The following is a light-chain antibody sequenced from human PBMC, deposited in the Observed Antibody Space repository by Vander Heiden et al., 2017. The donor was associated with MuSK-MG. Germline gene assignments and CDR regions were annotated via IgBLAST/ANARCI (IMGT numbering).Light chain of an antibody. CDR2: GAS. V-gene: IGKV3-20*01. J-gene: IGKJ1*01. CDR3: QQYGSSLWT. CDR1: QSVSSSY. Sequence: DIVLTQSPGTLSLSPGERATLSCRASQSVSSSYLAWYQQKPGQAPRLLIDGASSRATGIPDRVSGSGSGTDFTLTISRLEPEDFAVYYCQQYGSSLWTFGQGTKVEIK.